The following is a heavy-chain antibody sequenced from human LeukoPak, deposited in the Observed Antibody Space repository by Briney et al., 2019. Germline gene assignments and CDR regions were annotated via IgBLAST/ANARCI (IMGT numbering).Heavy chain of an antibody. CDR2: IYYSGST. D-gene: IGHD3-9*01. J-gene: IGHJ5*02. V-gene: IGHV4-39*01. CDR3: ARQGERDDILTGWGWFDP. Sequence: SETLSLTCTVSGGSIGSSSYYWGWIRQPPGKGLNWIGSIYYSGSTYYNPSLKSRVTISVDTSKNQFSLNLSSVTAADTAVYYCARQGERDDILTGWGWFDPWGQGTLVTVSS. CDR1: GGSIGSSSYY.